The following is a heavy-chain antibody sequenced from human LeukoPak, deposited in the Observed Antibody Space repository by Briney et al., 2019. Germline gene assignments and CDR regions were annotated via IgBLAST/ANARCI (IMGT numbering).Heavy chain of an antibody. V-gene: IGHV4-61*08. Sequence: SQTLSLTCTVSGGSISSGDYYWSWIRQPPGKGLEWIGYIYYSGSTNYNPSLKSRVTISVDTSKNQFSLKLSSVTAADTAVYYCARGPSAAGTLYFQHWGQGTLVTVSS. J-gene: IGHJ1*01. CDR2: IYYSGST. CDR3: ARGPSAAGTLYFQH. D-gene: IGHD6-13*01. CDR1: GGSISSGDYY.